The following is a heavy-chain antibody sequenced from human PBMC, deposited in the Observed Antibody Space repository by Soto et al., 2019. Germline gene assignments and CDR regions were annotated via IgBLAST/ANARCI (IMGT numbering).Heavy chain of an antibody. CDR1: GYTFTSYY. V-gene: IGHV1-46*01. D-gene: IGHD3-22*01. CDR2: INPSGGST. CDR3: ARESLRGDYDSSGYPGAFDI. J-gene: IGHJ3*02. Sequence: KQGGASVKVSCKASGYTFTSYYMHWVRQAPGQGLGWMGIINPSGGSTSYAKKFQGRVTMTRDTSTSTVYMGLSSLRSEDTAVYYCARESLRGDYDSSGYPGAFDIWGQGTMVTVSS.